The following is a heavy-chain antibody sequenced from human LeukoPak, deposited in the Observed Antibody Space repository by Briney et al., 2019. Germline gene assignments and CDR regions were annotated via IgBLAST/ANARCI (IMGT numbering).Heavy chain of an antibody. D-gene: IGHD2-15*01. V-gene: IGHV4-4*07. CDR3: ARGRYCSADICSGGDAFDI. J-gene: IGHJ3*02. CDR1: GGSINNYY. Sequence: SETLSLTCTVSGGSINNYYWSWIRQPAGKGLEWIGRVYTRGSTNYNPSLKSRVTMSVETSKNQFSPKLSSVTAADTAVYYCARGRYCSADICSGGDAFDIWGQGTMVSVSS. CDR2: VYTRGST.